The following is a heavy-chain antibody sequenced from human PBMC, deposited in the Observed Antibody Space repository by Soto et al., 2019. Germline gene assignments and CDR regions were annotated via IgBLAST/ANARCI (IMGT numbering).Heavy chain of an antibody. D-gene: IGHD5-12*01. J-gene: IGHJ4*02. Sequence: QVQLVQSGAEVKKLGSSVKVSCKASGSTFSNHIITWVRQAPGQGREWMGRIIPILDITNYAQKFQGRVTITANKSTTTAYIEVSSLSCEDTAVYYCARDSPIGGTFSGHDDIDSWGQGTLVTVSS. V-gene: IGHV1-69*08. CDR1: GSTFSNHI. CDR3: ARDSPIGGTFSGHDDIDS. CDR2: IIPILDIT.